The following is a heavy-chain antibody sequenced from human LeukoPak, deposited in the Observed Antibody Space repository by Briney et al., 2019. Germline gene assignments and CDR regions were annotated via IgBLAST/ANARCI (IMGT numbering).Heavy chain of an antibody. CDR3: ARFELVYYDSSGYFFDY. V-gene: IGHV3-48*04. D-gene: IGHD3-22*01. J-gene: IGHJ4*02. CDR1: GFTFSSYS. Sequence: GGSLRLSCAASGFTFSSYSMNWVRQAPGKGLEWVSYISSSGSTIYYADSVKGRFTISRDNAKNSLYLQMNSLRAEDTAVYYCARFELVYYDSSGYFFDYWGQGTLVTVSS. CDR2: ISSSGSTI.